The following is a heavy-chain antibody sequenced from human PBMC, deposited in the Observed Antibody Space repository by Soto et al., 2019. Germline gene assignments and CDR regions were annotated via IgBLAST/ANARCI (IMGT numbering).Heavy chain of an antibody. Sequence: SQTLSLTCAISGDSVSSNSAAWNWIRQSPSRGLEWLGRTYYRSKWYNDYAVSVKSRITINPDTSKNQFSLQLNSVTPEDTAVYYCARGVHCIAAAGTNIYGYYYYGMDVWGQGTTVTVSS. J-gene: IGHJ6*02. CDR1: GDSVSSNSAA. V-gene: IGHV6-1*01. CDR2: TYYRSKWYN. D-gene: IGHD6-13*01. CDR3: ARGVHCIAAAGTNIYGYYYYGMDV.